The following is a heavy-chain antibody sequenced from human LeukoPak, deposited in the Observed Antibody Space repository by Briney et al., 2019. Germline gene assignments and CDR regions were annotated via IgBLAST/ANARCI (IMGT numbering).Heavy chain of an antibody. J-gene: IGHJ4*02. V-gene: IGHV1-18*01. CDR1: GYTFTNYG. Sequence: ASVKVSCKASGYTFTNYGINRVRQAPGQGLEWMGYISAYNGNTNYAQKFQGRVTMTTDTSTNTVYVELRSLRSDDTAVYYCARVAVAQYYFDYWGQGTLVTVSS. D-gene: IGHD4-23*01. CDR2: ISAYNGNT. CDR3: ARVAVAQYYFDY.